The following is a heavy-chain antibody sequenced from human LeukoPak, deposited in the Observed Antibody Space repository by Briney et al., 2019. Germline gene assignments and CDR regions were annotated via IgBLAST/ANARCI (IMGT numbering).Heavy chain of an antibody. V-gene: IGHV1-2*06. CDR3: ARTLEGFLEWSGNWFDP. Sequence: ASVKVSCKASGYTFTGYYMHWVRHAPGQGLEWMGRINPNSGGTNYAQKFQGRVTMTRDTSISTAYMELSRLRSDDTAVYHCARTLEGFLEWSGNWFDPWGQGTLVTVSS. D-gene: IGHD3-3*01. J-gene: IGHJ5*02. CDR1: GYTFTGYY. CDR2: INPNSGGT.